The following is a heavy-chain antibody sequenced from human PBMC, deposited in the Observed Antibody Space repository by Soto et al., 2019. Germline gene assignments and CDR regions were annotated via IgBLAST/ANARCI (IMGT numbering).Heavy chain of an antibody. CDR1: GGSISSSSYY. CDR3: ATFRITIFGVVMGGWFDP. CDR2: IYYSGST. D-gene: IGHD3-3*01. Sequence: PSETLSLTCTVSGGSISSSSYYWGWIRQPPGKGLEWIGSIYYSGSTYYNPSLKSRVTISVDTSKNQFSLKLSSVTAADTAVYYCATFRITIFGVVMGGWFDPWGQGTLVTVSS. V-gene: IGHV4-39*01. J-gene: IGHJ5*02.